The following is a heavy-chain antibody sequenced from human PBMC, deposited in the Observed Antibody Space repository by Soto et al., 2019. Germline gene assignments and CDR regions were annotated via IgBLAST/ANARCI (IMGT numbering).Heavy chain of an antibody. CDR1: GFSLSNARMG. CDR2: IFSNDEK. J-gene: IGHJ4*02. D-gene: IGHD1-26*01. V-gene: IGHV2-26*01. Sequence: QVTLKESGPVLVKPTETLTLTCTVSGFSLSNARMGVSWIRQPPGKALEWLAHIFSNDEKSYSTSLKSGLTISKDTSKSQVVLTMTNMDPVDTATYYCARITVGATYYFDYWGQGTLVTVSS. CDR3: ARITVGATYYFDY.